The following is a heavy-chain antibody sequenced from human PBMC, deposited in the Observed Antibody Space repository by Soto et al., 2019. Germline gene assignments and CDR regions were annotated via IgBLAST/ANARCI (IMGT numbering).Heavy chain of an antibody. CDR2: IITIFGTA. CDR3: AGKFGGDPYYYVMDV. Sequence: ASVKASCKASGGTFRSYAIRWVREAPGKGLEWMGGIITIFGTANYPQQFQGRVTITADASTSTAHMEVSSQRSADTPVYYCAGKFGGDPYYYVMDVWGQGTTVTVS. CDR1: GGTFRSYA. V-gene: IGHV1-69*13. J-gene: IGHJ6*02. D-gene: IGHD3-16*01.